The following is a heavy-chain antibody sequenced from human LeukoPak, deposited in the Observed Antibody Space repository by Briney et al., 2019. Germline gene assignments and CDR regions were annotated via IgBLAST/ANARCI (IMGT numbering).Heavy chain of an antibody. CDR1: GFTFSSYA. J-gene: IGHJ4*02. CDR3: AKAGIGVIGYFDY. V-gene: IGHV3-23*01. D-gene: IGHD6-19*01. CDR2: IRGSGGGT. Sequence: GGSLRLSCAASGFTFSSYAMSWVRQAPGKGLEWVSTIRGSGGGTYYADSVKGRFTISRDNSKNTLYLQMNSLRDEDTALYYCAKAGIGVIGYFDYWGQGTLVTVSS.